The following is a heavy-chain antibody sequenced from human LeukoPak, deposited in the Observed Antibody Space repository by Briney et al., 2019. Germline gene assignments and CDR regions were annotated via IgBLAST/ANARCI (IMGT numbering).Heavy chain of an antibody. CDR3: ARTARSGGYWRDFDY. Sequence: PRGSLRLSCAASGFTFNSYWMHWVRQAPGKGLVWVSRINSAGSSTTYADSVKGRFTISRDNAESTLYLQMNSLRAEDTAVYYCARTARSGGYWRDFDYWGQGTLVTVSS. D-gene: IGHD3-22*01. CDR2: INSAGSST. CDR1: GFTFNSYW. J-gene: IGHJ4*02. V-gene: IGHV3-74*01.